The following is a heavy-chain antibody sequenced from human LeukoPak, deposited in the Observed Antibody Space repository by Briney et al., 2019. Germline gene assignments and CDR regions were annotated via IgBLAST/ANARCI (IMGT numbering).Heavy chain of an antibody. CDR2: INHSGST. Sequence: SEPLSLPCAVYGGSFIGYYWSWIRQPPGKGLEWIGEINHSGSTNYNPSLKSRVTISVDTSKNQFSLKLSSVTAADTAVYYCARGLAAAGFDPWGQGTLVTVSS. D-gene: IGHD6-13*01. CDR3: ARGLAAAGFDP. V-gene: IGHV4-34*01. J-gene: IGHJ5*02. CDR1: GGSFIGYY.